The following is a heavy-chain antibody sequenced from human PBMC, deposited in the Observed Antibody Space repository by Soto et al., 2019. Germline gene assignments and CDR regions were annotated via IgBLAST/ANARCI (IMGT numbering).Heavy chain of an antibody. CDR2: IPPIFGRT. Sequence: QVQRVQSGAEVKKPGSSVKVTCKASGAIFSSNAISWVRQAPGQGLEWMGGIPPIFGRTNYAQKSQGRVTITADESTRTAYMELSILKSEDTAVYYCATGGRGYSYAPRFYFEYCRQGTLVTVSS. CDR1: GAIFSSNA. J-gene: IGHJ4*02. V-gene: IGHV1-69*01. D-gene: IGHD5-18*01. CDR3: ATGGRGYSYAPRFYFEY.